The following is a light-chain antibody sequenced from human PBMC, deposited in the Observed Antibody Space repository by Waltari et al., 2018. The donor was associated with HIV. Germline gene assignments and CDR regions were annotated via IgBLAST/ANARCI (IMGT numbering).Light chain of an antibody. Sequence: QSALTQPASVSGSPGQSITISCTGTSSDVGGNIYVSWYQQHRGKAPKRMLYDVSNRPSGFANRFSGSKSGNTASLTISGLQAEDEADYYCSSYTSSSTYVFGTGTKVTVL. J-gene: IGLJ1*01. CDR2: DVS. CDR1: SSDVGGNIY. V-gene: IGLV2-14*03. CDR3: SSYTSSSTYV.